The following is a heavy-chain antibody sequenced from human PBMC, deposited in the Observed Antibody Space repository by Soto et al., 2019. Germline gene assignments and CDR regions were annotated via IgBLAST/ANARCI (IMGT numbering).Heavy chain of an antibody. CDR3: GGDPWAADY. J-gene: IGHJ4*02. CDR2: IYSGGST. CDR1: GFTVSTKY. Sequence: EVQLVESGGGLVQPGGSLRLSCAASGFTVSTKYMSWVRQAPGKGLEWVSVIYSGGSTFYADSVRGRFTISRDNSKNTGNLQIDRLGAGDPAGYYWGGDPWAADYWGQGNLGTVSS. V-gene: IGHV3-66*01. D-gene: IGHD3-16*01.